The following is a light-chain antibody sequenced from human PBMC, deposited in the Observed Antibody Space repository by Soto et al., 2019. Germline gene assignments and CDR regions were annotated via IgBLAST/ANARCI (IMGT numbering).Light chain of an antibody. Sequence: EIVLTQSPGTLSLSPGERATLSCRASQSVSSCYLAWYQQKTGQAPRLLIYGASSRATGIQDRFSVSESGTDFTLTISRLEPENGAVYYCKEYCSSQPINFGLGARLEIK. V-gene: IGKV3-20*01. J-gene: IGKJ5*01. CDR1: QSVSSCY. CDR2: GAS. CDR3: KEYCSSQPIN.